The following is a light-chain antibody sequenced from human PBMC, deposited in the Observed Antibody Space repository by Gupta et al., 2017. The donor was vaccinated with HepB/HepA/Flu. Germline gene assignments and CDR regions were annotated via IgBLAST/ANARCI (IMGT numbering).Light chain of an antibody. CDR2: AAS. CDR3: QYENWYPRKFS. Sequence: IQLTHSASSLSASVGDRVTITSRASQGINNYLAWYQKIPGKGPELLIYAASTLQQGVRSRFRFSGDGTDANLTIDIRQPEDFAAYSCQYENWYPRKFSFGQGTKLDIK. J-gene: IGKJ2*03. CDR1: QGINNY. V-gene: IGKV1-27*01.